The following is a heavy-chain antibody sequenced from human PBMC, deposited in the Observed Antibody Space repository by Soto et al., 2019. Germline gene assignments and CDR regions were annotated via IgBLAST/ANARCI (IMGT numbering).Heavy chain of an antibody. CDR2: ISSRDSII. CDR1: GFTFSDYY. J-gene: IGHJ4*02. V-gene: IGHV3-11*01. CDR3: ARDIGYYDSSGYFDY. Sequence: PGGSLILSCAASGFTFSDYYMSWIRQAPGKGLEWVSYISSRDSIIYYADSVKGRFTISRDNAKNSLYLQMNSLRAEDTAVYYCARDIGYYDSSGYFDYWGQGTLVTVSS. D-gene: IGHD3-22*01.